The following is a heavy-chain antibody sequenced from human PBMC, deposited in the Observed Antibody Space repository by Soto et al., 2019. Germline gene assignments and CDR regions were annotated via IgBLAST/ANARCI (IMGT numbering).Heavy chain of an antibody. J-gene: IGHJ5*02. CDR2: IGTAGDT. D-gene: IGHD6-6*01. CDR3: ARRLGSSSSSWLDP. V-gene: IGHV3-13*01. Sequence: GGSLSLSCAASGFTFSSYDVHWVRQATGKGLEWVSAIGTAGDTYYPGSVKGRFTISRENAKNSLYLQMNSLRAGDTAVYYCARRLGSSSSSWLDPWGEGTLVPVST. CDR1: GFTFSSYD.